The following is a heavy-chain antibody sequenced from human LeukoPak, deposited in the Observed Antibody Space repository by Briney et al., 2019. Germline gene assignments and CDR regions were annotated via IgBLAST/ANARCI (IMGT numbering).Heavy chain of an antibody. CDR3: ARSRYCSGGSCYYDY. V-gene: IGHV1-69*01. CDR2: IIPIFGTA. J-gene: IGHJ4*02. Sequence: SVKVSCKASGGTFSSYAISWVRQAPGQGLEWMGGIIPIFGTASYAQKFQGRVTITADESTSTAYMELSSLRSEDTAVYYCARSRYCSGGSCYYDYWGQGTLVTVSS. D-gene: IGHD2-15*01. CDR1: GGTFSSYA.